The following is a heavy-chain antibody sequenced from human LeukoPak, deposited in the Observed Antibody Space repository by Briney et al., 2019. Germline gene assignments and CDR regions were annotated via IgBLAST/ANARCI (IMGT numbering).Heavy chain of an antibody. CDR3: ARYVVTRGYSFDY. CDR1: GGSISSSSYY. Sequence: SETLSLTCTGSGGSISSSSYYWGWVRQPPGKGPEWIGTIYYSGTTYYNPSLKSRVTVSVDTSKNQFSLRLSSVTAADTAVYFCARYVVTRGYSFDYWGQGTLVTVSS. J-gene: IGHJ4*02. CDR2: IYYSGTT. D-gene: IGHD4-23*01. V-gene: IGHV4-39*01.